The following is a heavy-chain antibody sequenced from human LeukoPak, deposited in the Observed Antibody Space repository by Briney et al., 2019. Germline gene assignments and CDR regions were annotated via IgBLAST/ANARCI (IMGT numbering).Heavy chain of an antibody. Sequence: SETLSLTCTVSGGSISSYYWSWIRQPPGKGLERIGYIYYSGSTNYNPSLKSRVTISVDTSKNQFSLKLSSVTAADTAVYYCARSYYYDSRGYQGVDYWGQGTLVTVSS. CDR1: GGSISSYY. V-gene: IGHV4-59*01. D-gene: IGHD3-22*01. J-gene: IGHJ4*02. CDR3: ARSYYYDSRGYQGVDY. CDR2: IYYSGST.